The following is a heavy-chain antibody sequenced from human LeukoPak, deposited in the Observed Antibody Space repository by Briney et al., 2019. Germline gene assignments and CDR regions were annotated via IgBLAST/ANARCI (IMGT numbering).Heavy chain of an antibody. V-gene: IGHV3-21*01. CDR1: GFTFSSYS. CDR3: ATARALTRAGMDV. Sequence: GGSLRLSCAASGFTFSSYSMNWVRQAPGKGLEWASSISSSGSYIYDADSVKGRFTISRDNAKNSLYLQMNSLRAEDTAVYYCATARALTRAGMDVWGQGTAVTVSS. CDR2: ISSSGSYI. J-gene: IGHJ6*01.